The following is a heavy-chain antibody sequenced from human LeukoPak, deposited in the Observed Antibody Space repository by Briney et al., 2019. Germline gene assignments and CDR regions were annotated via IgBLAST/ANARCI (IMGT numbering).Heavy chain of an antibody. CDR3: ARARPYYDFWSGYGYSYGMDV. D-gene: IGHD3-3*01. CDR1: GGSISSGGYY. V-gene: IGHV4-31*03. CDR2: IYYSGST. J-gene: IGHJ6*02. Sequence: SQTLSLTCTVSGGSISSGGYYWSWIRQHPGKGLEWLGYIYYSGSTYYNPSLKSRVTISVDTSKNQFSLKLSSVTAADTAVYYCARARPYYDFWSGYGYSYGMDVWGQGTTVTVSS.